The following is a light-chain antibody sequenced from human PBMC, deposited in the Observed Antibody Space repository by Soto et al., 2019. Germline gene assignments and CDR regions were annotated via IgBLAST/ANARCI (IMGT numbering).Light chain of an antibody. CDR2: DVS. V-gene: IGLV2-14*01. CDR1: SSDVGGYNY. Sequence: QSALTQPASVSGSPGQSITISCTGTSSDVGGYNYVSWYQQRPGKAPILMIYDVSYRPSGISNRFSGSKSGNTASLTISGLQAEDEADYYCSSYTSTSVVFGGGTKLTVL. CDR3: SSYTSTSVV. J-gene: IGLJ2*01.